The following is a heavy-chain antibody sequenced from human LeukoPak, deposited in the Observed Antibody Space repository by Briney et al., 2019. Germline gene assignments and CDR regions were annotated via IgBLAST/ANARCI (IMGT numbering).Heavy chain of an antibody. CDR2: VRFGGSGK. CDR1: GFILRDYG. J-gene: IGHJ4*02. V-gene: IGHV3-30*02. CDR3: AKEGGVGGLDY. Sequence: GGSLRLSCTASGFILRDYGMHWVRQAPGTGLERVAFVRFGGSGKYYADSVKGRFIISRDDSENTLYLQLNSLRVEDTGLYYCAKEGGVGGLDYWGQGTLVTVSA. D-gene: IGHD3-16*01.